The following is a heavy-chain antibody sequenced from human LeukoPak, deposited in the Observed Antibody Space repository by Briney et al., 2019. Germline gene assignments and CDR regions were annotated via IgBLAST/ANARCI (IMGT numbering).Heavy chain of an antibody. CDR1: GGSISSSSYY. Sequence: SETLSLTCTVSGGSISSSSYYWGWIRQPPGKGLEWIGNIYYTGSTYYDPSLKSRVTMSVDTSKNQFSLKLRSVIAADMAVYYCARYSGSYLAFDYWGQGTLVTVSS. J-gene: IGHJ4*02. D-gene: IGHD1-26*01. CDR2: IYYTGST. CDR3: ARYSGSYLAFDY. V-gene: IGHV4-39*01.